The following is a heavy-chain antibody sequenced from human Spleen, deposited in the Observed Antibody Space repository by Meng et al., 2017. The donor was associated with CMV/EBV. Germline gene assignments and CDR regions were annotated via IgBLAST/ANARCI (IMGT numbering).Heavy chain of an antibody. J-gene: IGHJ4*02. D-gene: IGHD2-2*01. CDR1: GGTFSSYA. CDR2: IIPALGTA. CDR3: ARGLGYCSSASCSNYLDY. V-gene: IGHV1-69*10. Sequence: SVKVSCKASGGTFSSYAITWVRQAPGHGLEWMGGIIPALGTAKYAQKFQGRVTITADKSTSTGYMELRSLRSEDTAVYYCARGLGYCSSASCSNYLDYWGQGTLVTVSS.